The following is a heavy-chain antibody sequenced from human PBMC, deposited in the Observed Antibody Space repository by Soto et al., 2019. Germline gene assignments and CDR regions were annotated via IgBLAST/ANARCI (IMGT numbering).Heavy chain of an antibody. V-gene: IGHV3-23*01. CDR3: AKLECSGGSCYSGRLGDYFYYYMDL. CDR2: ISGSGAKT. D-gene: IGHD2-15*01. CDR1: GFTFDTYA. Sequence: EVQLLESGGGLVQPGGSLRLSCAASGFTFDTYAMSWVRQAPGKGLEWVSAISGSGAKTYYADSVKGRFTISRDNSKDTLYLKMNRLRAEDTAVYHCAKLECSGGSCYSGRLGDYFYYYMDLWGKGTTVTLSS. J-gene: IGHJ6*03.